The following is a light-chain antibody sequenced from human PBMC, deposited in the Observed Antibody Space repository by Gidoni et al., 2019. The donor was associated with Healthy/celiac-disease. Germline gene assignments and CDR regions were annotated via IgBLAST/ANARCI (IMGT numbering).Light chain of an antibody. CDR3: PQYYSYPPT. CDR1: QGISSY. CDR2: AAS. Sequence: ANRITQSPSSLSASTGDRVPITCRASQGISSYLAWYQQKPGKAPKLLIYAASTLQSGVPSRFSVSVSGPDFTLTISCLQSEAFATYYCPQYYSYPPTFGGGTQVEI. J-gene: IGKJ4*01. V-gene: IGKV1-8*01.